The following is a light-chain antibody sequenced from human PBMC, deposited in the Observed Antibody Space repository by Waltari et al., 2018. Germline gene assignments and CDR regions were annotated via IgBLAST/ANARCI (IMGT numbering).Light chain of an antibody. Sequence: EIVLTQSPGTLSLSPGERATLSCRATQSVSSSHLAWYQQKPGQALRLLISGASSRATGIPDRFSASGSGTDFTLTISRLEPEDFAVYYCQQYGSSPLTFGGGTKVEIK. CDR3: QQYGSSPLT. V-gene: IGKV3-20*01. J-gene: IGKJ4*01. CDR2: GAS. CDR1: QSVSSSH.